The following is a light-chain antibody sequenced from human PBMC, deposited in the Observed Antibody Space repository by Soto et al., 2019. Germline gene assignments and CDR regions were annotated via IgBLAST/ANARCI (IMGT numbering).Light chain of an antibody. CDR3: QQSYSITWT. CDR1: QSISSY. CDR2: GAS. Sequence: DIQMTQSPSPLSASVGDRVTITFRASQSISSYLNWYQHKPGKAPKLLIYGASSLQSGVPSRFTGSGSGTDFTLTISSLQPEDFATYYCQQSYSITWTFGQGTKVDIK. V-gene: IGKV1-39*01. J-gene: IGKJ1*01.